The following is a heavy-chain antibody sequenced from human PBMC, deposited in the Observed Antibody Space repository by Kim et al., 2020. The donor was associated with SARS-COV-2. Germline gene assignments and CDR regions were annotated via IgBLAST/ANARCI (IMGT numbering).Heavy chain of an antibody. J-gene: IGHJ4*02. Sequence: THHREPVKGRVTLSRDNAKSTLYLQMNSLRVDDTAVYYCARWATPRFFDYWGQGILVNV. CDR2: T. V-gene: IGHV3-23*01. CDR3: ARWATPRFFDY.